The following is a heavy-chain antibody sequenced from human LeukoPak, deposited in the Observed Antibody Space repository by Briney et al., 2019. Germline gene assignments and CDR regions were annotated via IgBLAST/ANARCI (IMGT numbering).Heavy chain of an antibody. CDR2: IYASGST. J-gene: IGHJ3*02. Sequence: PSETLSLTCTVSGGSISSYYWSWIRQSAGKGLECIGHIYASGSTKYNPSLKSRVTMSVDTSKNQFSLKLSSVTAADTAVYYCARPGYSSGWSDAFDIWGQGTMVTVSS. V-gene: IGHV4-4*07. D-gene: IGHD6-19*01. CDR1: GGSISSYY. CDR3: ARPGYSSGWSDAFDI.